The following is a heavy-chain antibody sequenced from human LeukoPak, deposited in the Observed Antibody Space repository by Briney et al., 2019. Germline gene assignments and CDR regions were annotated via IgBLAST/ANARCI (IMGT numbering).Heavy chain of an antibody. CDR1: GGSISSGGYS. D-gene: IGHD3-22*01. J-gene: IGHJ4*02. V-gene: IGHV4-30-2*01. CDR3: ASSNYYDSSGYSYDFDY. Sequence: PSETLSLTCAVSGGSISSGGYSWSWIRQPPGKGLEWIGYIYHSGSTYYNPSLKSRVTISVDRSKNQFSLKLSSVTAADTAVYYCASSNYYDSSGYSYDFDYWGQGTLVTVSS. CDR2: IYHSGST.